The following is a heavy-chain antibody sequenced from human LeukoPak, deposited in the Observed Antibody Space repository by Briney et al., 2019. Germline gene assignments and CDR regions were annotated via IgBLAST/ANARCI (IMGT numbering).Heavy chain of an antibody. CDR2: ISAGNGDT. CDR1: GYTFTKYV. J-gene: IGHJ4*02. D-gene: IGHD2-21*01. V-gene: IGHV1-3*01. Sequence: GASVKVSCKASGYTFTKYVVHWVRQAPGQRPEWMGWISAGNGDTKYSQNSQDRVTITRDTSANTAYMELSSLTSEDTALYYCARDDCGDTCYPGGYWGQGTLVTVSS. CDR3: ARDDCGDTCYPGGY.